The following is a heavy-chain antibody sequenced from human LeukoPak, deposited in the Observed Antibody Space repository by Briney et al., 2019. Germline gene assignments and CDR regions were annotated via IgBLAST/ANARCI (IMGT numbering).Heavy chain of an antibody. CDR1: GGSISSYY. CDR3: ARHQQLWPIDY. V-gene: IGHV4-59*08. D-gene: IGHD5-18*01. CDR2: IYYSGST. Sequence: SETLSLTCTVSGGSISSYYWSWIRQPPGNGLEWIGYIYYSGSTNYNPSLKSRVTISVDTSKNQFSLKLSSVTAADTAVYYCARHQQLWPIDYWGQGTLVTVSS. J-gene: IGHJ4*02.